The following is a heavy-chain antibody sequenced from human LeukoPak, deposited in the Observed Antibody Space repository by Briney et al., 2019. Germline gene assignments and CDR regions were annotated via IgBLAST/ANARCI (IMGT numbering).Heavy chain of an antibody. V-gene: IGHV1-2*02. J-gene: IGHJ4*02. CDR2: INPNSGDT. CDR1: GYTFTDYY. D-gene: IGHD1/OR15-1a*01. Sequence: GASVKVSCKGSGYTFTDYYMHWVRQAPGQGLEWMGWINPNSGDTNYAQEFQGRATMTRDTSISTAYMEVTSLTSDDTAVYYCARGRRTTSDAPMVIMYVHWGQGTLVTVSS. CDR3: ARGRRTTSDAPMVIMYVH.